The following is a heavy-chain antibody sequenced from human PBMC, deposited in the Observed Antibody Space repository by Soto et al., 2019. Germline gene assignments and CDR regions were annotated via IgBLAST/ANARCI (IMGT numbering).Heavy chain of an antibody. CDR2: ISGSGGST. J-gene: IGHJ4*02. CDR1: GFTISSYA. CDR3: AKDHDGVASDY. Sequence: GGSLRLSCAASGFTISSYAMSWVRQAPGKGLEWVSAISGSGGSTYYADSVKGRFTITRDDSKNTLYLQMNSLRAEDTAVYYYAKDHDGVASDYCGQGTLVTVPS. V-gene: IGHV3-23*01. D-gene: IGHD4-17*01.